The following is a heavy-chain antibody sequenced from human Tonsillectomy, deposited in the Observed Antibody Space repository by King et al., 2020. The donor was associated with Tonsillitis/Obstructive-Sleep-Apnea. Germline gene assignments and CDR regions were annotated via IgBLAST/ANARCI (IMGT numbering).Heavy chain of an antibody. J-gene: IGHJ5*02. V-gene: IGHV3-33*01. D-gene: IGHD2-8*01. CDR2: IWYDGSKK. Sequence: VQLVESGGGVVQPGRSLRLSCEASGFTFSNYGMHWVRQAPGKGLEWVALIWYDGSKKYYADSVKGRFTNSRDNSKNTLYLQMNSLRAEDTAVYYCARARVLKGWFHPWGQGTLVTVSS. CDR1: GFTFSNYG. CDR3: ARARVLKGWFHP.